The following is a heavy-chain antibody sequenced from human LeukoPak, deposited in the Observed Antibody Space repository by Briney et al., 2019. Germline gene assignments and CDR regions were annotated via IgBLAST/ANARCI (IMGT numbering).Heavy chain of an antibody. V-gene: IGHV3-33*01. Sequence: GGSLRLSCAASGFTFSSYGMHWVRQAPGKGLEWVAVIWYDGSNKYYADSVKGRFTISRDNSKNTLYLQMSSLRAEDTAVYYCARGEPIADYFDYWGQGTLVTVSS. J-gene: IGHJ4*02. D-gene: IGHD6-13*01. CDR1: GFTFSSYG. CDR3: ARGEPIADYFDY. CDR2: IWYDGSNK.